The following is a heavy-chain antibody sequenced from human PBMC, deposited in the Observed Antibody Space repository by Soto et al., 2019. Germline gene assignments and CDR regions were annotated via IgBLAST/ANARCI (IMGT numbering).Heavy chain of an antibody. V-gene: IGHV4-34*01. CDR1: GGFVSSGSYY. Sequence: QVQLQQWGAGLLKPSETLSLTCAVYGGFVSSGSYYWSWIRQPPGKGLEWIGEMSHSGGTHFNPSLKSRVTISVNKSKHQFSLKMSSVTAAYTALYYCARVERGTATTVVDAFDIWGPGTMVTVSS. CDR3: ARVERGTATTVVDAFDI. J-gene: IGHJ3*02. D-gene: IGHD1-1*01. CDR2: MSHSGGT.